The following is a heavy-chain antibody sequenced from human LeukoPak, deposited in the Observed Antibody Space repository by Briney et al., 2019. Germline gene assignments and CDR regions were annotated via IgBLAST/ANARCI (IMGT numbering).Heavy chain of an antibody. D-gene: IGHD5-12*01. CDR1: GFMISSSW. V-gene: IGHV3-7*01. CDR2: IKQDGGEK. J-gene: IGHJ4*02. Sequence: GGSLRLSCEGTGFMISSSWMGWVRQAPGKGLEWVAIIKQDGGEKYYVDSVRGRFTISRDNARNSLYLQMNTLRTEDTAVYYCTSGQGWLIDYWGQGSLVTVSS. CDR3: TSGQGWLIDY.